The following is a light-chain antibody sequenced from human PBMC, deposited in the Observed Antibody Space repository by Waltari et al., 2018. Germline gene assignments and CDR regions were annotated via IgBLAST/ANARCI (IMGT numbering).Light chain of an antibody. V-gene: IGKV1-39*01. Sequence: ISCRASQTIDYLSWYQQKPGKAPKLLIYETSTLQSGVPTRFSGSRFGTTFILTISSLQPEDFATYFCQPNYDTPRTFGQGTKVDIK. CDR2: ETS. CDR1: QTIDY. CDR3: QPNYDTPRT. J-gene: IGKJ2*02.